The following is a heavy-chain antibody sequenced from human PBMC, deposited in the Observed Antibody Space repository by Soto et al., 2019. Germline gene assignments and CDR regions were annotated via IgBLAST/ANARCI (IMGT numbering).Heavy chain of an antibody. CDR1: GFTFSSYA. V-gene: IGHV3-30-3*01. D-gene: IGHD6-19*01. CDR2: ISYDGSNK. CDR3: ARSVAGTHVWDY. J-gene: IGHJ4*02. Sequence: QVQLVESGGGVVQPGRSLRLSCAASGFTFSSYAMHWVRQAPGTGLAWVAVISYDGSNKYYADSVKGRFTISRDNSKNTLYLQMNSLRAEDTAVYYCARSVAGTHVWDYWGQGTLVTVSS.